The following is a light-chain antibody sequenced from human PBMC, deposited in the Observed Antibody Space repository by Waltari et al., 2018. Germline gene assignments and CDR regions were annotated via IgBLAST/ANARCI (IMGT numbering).Light chain of an antibody. CDR3: ASWDGSLSGRV. Sequence: QSVLTQPPSASGPPGQRVLISCFGSSSHLGSNYVYWYQQIPGPAPKLLIYKNDQRPSGVPDRFSGSKSGTSASLAISGLRSEDEADYFCASWDGSLSGRVFGGGTKLTVL. CDR2: KND. V-gene: IGLV1-47*01. CDR1: SSHLGSNY. J-gene: IGLJ3*02.